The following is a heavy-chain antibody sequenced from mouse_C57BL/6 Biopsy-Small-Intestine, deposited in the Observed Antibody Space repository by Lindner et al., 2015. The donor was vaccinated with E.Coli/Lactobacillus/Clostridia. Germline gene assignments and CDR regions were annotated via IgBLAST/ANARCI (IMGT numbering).Heavy chain of an antibody. V-gene: IGHV1-7*01. CDR3: ARSGAFRSMDF. CDR1: GYTFTTYW. D-gene: IGHD3-1*01. J-gene: IGHJ4*01. CDR2: INPSSAYT. Sequence: VQLQESGAELAKPGASVKLSCKASGYTFTTYWMHWIKQRPGQGLEWIGYINPSSAYTEYNQKFKDKATLTADKSSNTAYMQLSSLTYEDSSVYYCARSGAFRSMDFWGQGSSVTVSS.